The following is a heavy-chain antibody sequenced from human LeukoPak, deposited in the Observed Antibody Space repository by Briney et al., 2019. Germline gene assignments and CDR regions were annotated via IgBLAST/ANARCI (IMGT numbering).Heavy chain of an antibody. V-gene: IGHV1-2*02. D-gene: IGHD3-10*01. J-gene: IGHJ5*02. CDR2: INPNSGGT. CDR3: ARGARGGGYKWFGEQYNWFDP. Sequence: GASVKVSCKASGYTFTGYYMHWVRQAPGQGLEWMGRINPNSGGTNYAQKFQGRVTTTRDTSISTAYMELSRLRSDDTAVYYCARGARGGGYKWFGEQYNWFDPWGQGTLVTVSS. CDR1: GYTFTGYY.